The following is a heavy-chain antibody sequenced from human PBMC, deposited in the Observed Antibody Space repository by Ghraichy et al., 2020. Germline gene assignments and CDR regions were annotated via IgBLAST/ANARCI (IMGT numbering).Heavy chain of an antibody. CDR1: GYTFTSFD. CDR2: MSPNSGNT. Sequence: ASVKVSCKASGYTFTSFDINWVRQATGQGLEWMGWMSPNSGNTGYAQKFQGRVTMTRDTSISTAYLELSDLRSEDTAVYYCARGAVGVPFDPWGQGTLVTVSS. CDR3: ARGAVGVPFDP. D-gene: IGHD3-16*01. V-gene: IGHV1-8*01. J-gene: IGHJ5*02.